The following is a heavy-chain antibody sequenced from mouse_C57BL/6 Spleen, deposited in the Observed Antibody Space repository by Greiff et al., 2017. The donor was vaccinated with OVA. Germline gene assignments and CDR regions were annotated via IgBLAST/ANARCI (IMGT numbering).Heavy chain of an antibody. CDR1: GYTFTSYW. J-gene: IGHJ2*01. CDR3: AGQLAGYYFDY. D-gene: IGHD3-1*01. V-gene: IGHV1-69*01. CDR2: IDPSDSYT. Sequence: QVQLKQPGAELVMPGASVKLSCKASGYTFTSYWMHWVKQRPGQGLEWIGEIDPSDSYTNYNQKFKGKSTLTVDKSSSTAYMQLSSLTSEDSAVYYCAGQLAGYYFDYWGQGTTLTVSS.